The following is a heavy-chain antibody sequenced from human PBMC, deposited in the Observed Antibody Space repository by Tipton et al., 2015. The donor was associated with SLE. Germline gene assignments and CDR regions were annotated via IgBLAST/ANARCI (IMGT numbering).Heavy chain of an antibody. CDR2: VKQDESEK. J-gene: IGHJ4*02. V-gene: IGHV3-7*01. Sequence: SLRLSCAASGFTFSSYWMSWVRQAPGRGLEWVANVKQDESEKYYVDSVKGRFTISRDNAKNSLYLQMNSLRDEDTGVYFCAKDGGGSGWPDYWGQGTLVTVSS. CDR1: GFTFSSYW. CDR3: AKDGGGSGWPDY. D-gene: IGHD6-19*01.